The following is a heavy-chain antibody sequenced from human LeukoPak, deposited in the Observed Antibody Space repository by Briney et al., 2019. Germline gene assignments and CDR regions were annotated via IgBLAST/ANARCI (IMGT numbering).Heavy chain of an antibody. CDR2: IKQDGSRK. D-gene: IGHD1-14*01. Sequence: GGSLRLSCAASGFTVSSNYMSWVRQAPGKGLEWVAKIKQDGSRKDYVDSVKGRFTISGDNAKNSLYLEMSSLRVEDTGVYYCARENPYVSWGQGTLVTVSS. V-gene: IGHV3-7*01. CDR1: GFTVSSNY. J-gene: IGHJ5*02. CDR3: ARENPYVS.